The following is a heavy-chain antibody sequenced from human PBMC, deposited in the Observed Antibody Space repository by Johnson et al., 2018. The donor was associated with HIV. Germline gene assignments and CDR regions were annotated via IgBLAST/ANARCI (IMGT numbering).Heavy chain of an antibody. CDR3: AKVQYYYGSGSNFDI. J-gene: IGHJ3*02. V-gene: IGHV3-23*04. D-gene: IGHD3-10*01. Sequence: VQLVESGGVVVQPGGSLRLSCAASGFTFDDYTMHWVRQAPGKGLEWVSAISGSGGSTYYADSVKGRFTISRDNSKNTLYLQMNSLRAEDTAVYYCAKVQYYYGSGSNFDIWGQGTMVTVSS. CDR2: ISGSGGST. CDR1: GFTFDDYT.